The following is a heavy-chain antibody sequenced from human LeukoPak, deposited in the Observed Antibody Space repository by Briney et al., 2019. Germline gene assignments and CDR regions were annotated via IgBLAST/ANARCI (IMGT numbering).Heavy chain of an antibody. V-gene: IGHV3-21*01. D-gene: IGHD3-10*01. Sequence: GGSLRLSCAASGFTFSSYSMNWVRQAPGKGLEWVSSISDSSSYTYYADSVKGRFTISRDNAKNSLFLQMNSLRAEDTAVYYCATDLIHYYASGAKTWGQGTLVTVSS. J-gene: IGHJ5*02. CDR2: ISDSSSYT. CDR1: GFTFSSYS. CDR3: ATDLIHYYASGAKT.